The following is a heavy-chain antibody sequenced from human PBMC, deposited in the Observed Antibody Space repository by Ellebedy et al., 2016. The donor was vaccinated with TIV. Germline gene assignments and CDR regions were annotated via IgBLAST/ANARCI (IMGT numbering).Heavy chain of an antibody. CDR2: INSDGSST. J-gene: IGHJ2*01. CDR3: ARDPLDWYFDL. CDR1: GFTFDDYA. D-gene: IGHD1-1*01. V-gene: IGHV3-74*01. Sequence: GGSLRLXCAASGFTFDDYAMHWVRQAPGKGLVWVSRINSDGSSTSYADSVKGRFTISRDNAKNTLYLQMNSLRAEDTAVYYCARDPLDWYFDLWGRGTLVTVSS.